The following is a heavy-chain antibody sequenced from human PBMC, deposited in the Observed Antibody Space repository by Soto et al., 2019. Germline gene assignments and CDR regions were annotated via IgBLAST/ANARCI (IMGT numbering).Heavy chain of an antibody. CDR2: ISSSSSYI. Sequence: GSLRLSCAASGFTFSSYSMNWVRQAPGKGLEWVSSISSSSSYIYYADSVKGRFTISRDNAKNSLYLQMNSLRAEDTAVYYCAREFNYASWFDPWGQGNLVTVSS. CDR3: AREFNYASWFDP. CDR1: GFTFSSYS. D-gene: IGHD4-4*01. J-gene: IGHJ5*02. V-gene: IGHV3-21*01.